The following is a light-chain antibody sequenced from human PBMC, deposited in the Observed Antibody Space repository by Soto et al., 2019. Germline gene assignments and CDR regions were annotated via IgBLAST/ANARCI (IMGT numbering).Light chain of an antibody. V-gene: IGKV1-8*01. Sequence: AIRMTQSPSALSPSPGERVTITCRASQGISSYLAWYQQKPGKAPKLLIYAAYNLQSGVPSRFSGSGSGTDFTLTISCLQSEDFATYYCQQYYSYPRTFGQGTKVDIK. J-gene: IGKJ1*01. CDR1: QGISSY. CDR3: QQYYSYPRT. CDR2: AAY.